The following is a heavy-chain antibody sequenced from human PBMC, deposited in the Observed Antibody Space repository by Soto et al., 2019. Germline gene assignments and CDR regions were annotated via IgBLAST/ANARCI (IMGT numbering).Heavy chain of an antibody. CDR2: IYNSGSS. D-gene: IGHD1-26*01. CDR3: VLLALGKFDN. V-gene: IGHV3-53*01. CDR1: GFNVSTNY. J-gene: IGHJ4*02. Sequence: SLRLSCAASGFNVSTNYMSWVRQAPGKGLEWVSVIYNSGSSYYADSVRGRFTISRDNSKNKLYLQMNSLRVGDTAVYYCVLLALGKFDNWGQGTLVTVSS.